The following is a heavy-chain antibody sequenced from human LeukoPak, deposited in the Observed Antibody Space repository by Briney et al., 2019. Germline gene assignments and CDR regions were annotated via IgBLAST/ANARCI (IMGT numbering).Heavy chain of an antibody. J-gene: IGHJ4*02. V-gene: IGHV4-38-2*02. Sequence: SETLSLTCAVSGYSISSGYYWGWIRQPPGKGLEWIGRIYHSGSTYYNPSLKIRVTISVDTSKNQFSLKLSSVTAADTAVYYCARDLGYGSGSWFDYWGQGTLVTVSS. CDR1: GYSISSGYY. CDR3: ARDLGYGSGSWFDY. D-gene: IGHD3-10*01. CDR2: IYHSGST.